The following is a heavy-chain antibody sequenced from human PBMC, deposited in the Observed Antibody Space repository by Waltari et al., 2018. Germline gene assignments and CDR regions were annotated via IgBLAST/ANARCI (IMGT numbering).Heavy chain of an antibody. CDR2: INPSGGST. V-gene: IGHV1-46*01. D-gene: IGHD2-2*01. CDR1: GYTFTSYY. J-gene: IGHJ6*02. Sequence: QVQLVQSGAEVKKPGASVKVSCKASGYTFTSYYMHWVRQAPGQGLEWMGIINPSGGSTSYAQKFQGRVPMTRDRATRTVYMELSSLRSEDTAVYYCARELDQNCSSTSCYGAYYYYGMDVWGQGTTVTVSS. CDR3: ARELDQNCSSTSCYGAYYYYGMDV.